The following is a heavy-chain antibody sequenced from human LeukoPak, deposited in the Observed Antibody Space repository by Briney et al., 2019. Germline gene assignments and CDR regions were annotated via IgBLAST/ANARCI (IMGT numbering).Heavy chain of an antibody. J-gene: IGHJ4*02. V-gene: IGHV3-23*01. D-gene: IGHD2-15*01. CDR3: AKPKYCSGGSCSPASY. CDR1: GFTVSSNY. CDR2: ISGSGGST. Sequence: GGSLRLSCAASGFTVSSNYMSWVRQAPGKGLEWVSAISGSGGSTYYADSVKGRFTISRDNSKNTLYLQMNSLRAEDTAVYYCAKPKYCSGGSCSPASYWGQGTLVTVSS.